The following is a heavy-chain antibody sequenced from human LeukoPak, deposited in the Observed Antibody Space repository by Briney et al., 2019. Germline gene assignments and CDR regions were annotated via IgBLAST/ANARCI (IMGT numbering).Heavy chain of an antibody. D-gene: IGHD6-19*01. J-gene: IGHJ4*02. Sequence: SETLSLTCTVSGGSISSYYWSWIRQPPGKGLEWIGYIYYSGNTNYNPSLKSRVTISVDTSKNQFSLKLSSVTAADTALYYCARCKVAGNFDCWGQGTLVTVSS. CDR2: IYYSGNT. V-gene: IGHV4-59*01. CDR1: GGSISSYY. CDR3: ARCKVAGNFDC.